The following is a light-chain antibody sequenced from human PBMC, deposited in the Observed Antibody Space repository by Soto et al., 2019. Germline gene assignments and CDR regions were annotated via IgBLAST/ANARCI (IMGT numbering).Light chain of an antibody. J-gene: IGKJ1*01. Sequence: DIVLTQSPDTLSLSPGERATLSCRASQTVRNNYLAWYQKKPGQAPRLLIYDVSSRATGIPDRFSGSGSGTEFTLTISRLAPEDFAVYYCQQYVMSPWTFGQGTKVDIK. CDR1: QTVRNNY. V-gene: IGKV3-20*01. CDR3: QQYVMSPWT. CDR2: DVS.